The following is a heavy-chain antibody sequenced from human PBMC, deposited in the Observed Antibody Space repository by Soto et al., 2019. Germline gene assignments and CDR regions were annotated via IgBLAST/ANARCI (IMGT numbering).Heavy chain of an antibody. J-gene: IGHJ4*02. CDR3: ASKLSGNNPFDF. CDR1: GFTVSSYA. Sequence: GVLRLSCAASGFTVSSYAMSWVRQAPGKGLEWVSSIGDSGGDISYADSVKGRFTISRDNTKNTLYLRMNSLRAGDTAVYYCASKLSGNNPFDFWGQGIMVTVSS. D-gene: IGHD2-15*01. V-gene: IGHV3-23*01. CDR2: IGDSGGDI.